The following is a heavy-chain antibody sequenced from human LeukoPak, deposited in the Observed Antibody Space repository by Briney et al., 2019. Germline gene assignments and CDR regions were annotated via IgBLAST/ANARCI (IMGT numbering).Heavy chain of an antibody. CDR2: IYTSGST. V-gene: IGHV4-61*02. D-gene: IGHD3-22*01. Sequence: PSQTLSLTCTVSGNSISSGDNYWSWIRQPAGKGLEWIGRIYTSGSTNYNPSLKSRVTMSVDTSKNQFSLKLSSVTAADTAVYYCAREPRPKYYYDSSGYYGGDAFDIWGQGTMVTVSS. CDR3: AREPRPKYYYDSSGYYGGDAFDI. J-gene: IGHJ3*02. CDR1: GNSISSGDNY.